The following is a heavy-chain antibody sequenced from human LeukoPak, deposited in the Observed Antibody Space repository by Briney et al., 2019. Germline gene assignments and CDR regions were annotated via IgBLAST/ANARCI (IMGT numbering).Heavy chain of an antibody. J-gene: IGHJ4*02. V-gene: IGHV3-48*03. Sequence: GGSLRLSCAASGFTFSSYEMNWVRQAPGKGLEWVSYISSSGSTIYYADSVKGRFTISRDNAKNSLYLQMNSLRAEDTAVYYCAKGARIQLWLPFDYWGQGTLVTVSS. CDR2: ISSSGSTI. CDR1: GFTFSSYE. CDR3: AKGARIQLWLPFDY. D-gene: IGHD5-18*01.